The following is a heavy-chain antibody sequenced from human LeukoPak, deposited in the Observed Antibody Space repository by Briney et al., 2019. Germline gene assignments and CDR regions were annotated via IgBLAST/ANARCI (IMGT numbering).Heavy chain of an antibody. CDR2: IRYDGSNK. CDR3: ARDRVDYDSSGYYYFVIKDY. CDR1: GFTFSSYG. D-gene: IGHD3-22*01. V-gene: IGHV3-30*02. Sequence: GGSLRLSCAASGFTFSSYGMHWVRQAPGKGLEWVAFIRYDGSNKYYADSVKGRLTISRDNSKNTLYLQMNSLRAEDTAVYYCARDRVDYDSSGYYYFVIKDYWGQGTLVTVSS. J-gene: IGHJ4*02.